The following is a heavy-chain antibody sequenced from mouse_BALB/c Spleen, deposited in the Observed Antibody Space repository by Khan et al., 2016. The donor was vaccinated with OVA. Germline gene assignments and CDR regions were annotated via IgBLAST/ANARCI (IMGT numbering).Heavy chain of an antibody. V-gene: IGHV5-17*02. CDR1: GFTFSSYG. D-gene: IGHD1-1*01. J-gene: IGHJ2*01. Sequence: EVELVESGGGLVQPGGSRKLSCAASGFTFSSYGMYWVRQAPEKGLEWVAYISGDSTTTYYADTVKGRFTISRDNPKNTLFLQMTSLKSEDTAMXYCSTSYHYGYYFDYWGPGTILTVSS. CDR3: STSYHYGYYFDY. CDR2: ISGDSTTT.